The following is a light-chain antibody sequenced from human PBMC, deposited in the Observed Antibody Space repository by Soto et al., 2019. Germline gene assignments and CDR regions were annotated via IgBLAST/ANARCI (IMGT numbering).Light chain of an antibody. CDR1: QSISNS. V-gene: IGKV3-15*01. CDR2: GAS. CDR3: QQYSDWPIT. J-gene: IGKJ5*01. Sequence: EIVMTQSPATLSVSPGERATLSCRASQSISNSLVWYQQKPGQAPRLLISGASTRATGIPDRFRGSGSGTEFTLTISSLQSEDFAVYYCQQYSDWPITFGQGTRLDI.